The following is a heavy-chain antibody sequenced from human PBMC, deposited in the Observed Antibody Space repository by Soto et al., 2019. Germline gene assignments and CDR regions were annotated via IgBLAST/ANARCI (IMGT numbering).Heavy chain of an antibody. CDR2: ISSSSSTI. Sequence: PGGSLRLSCAASGFTFSSYSMNWVRQAPGKGLEWVSYISSSSSTIYYADSVKGRFTISRDNAKNSLYLQMNSLRAEDTAVYYCASCYSSGWPGYGMDVWGQGTTVTVSS. CDR3: ASCYSSGWPGYGMDV. V-gene: IGHV3-48*01. D-gene: IGHD6-19*01. J-gene: IGHJ6*02. CDR1: GFTFSSYS.